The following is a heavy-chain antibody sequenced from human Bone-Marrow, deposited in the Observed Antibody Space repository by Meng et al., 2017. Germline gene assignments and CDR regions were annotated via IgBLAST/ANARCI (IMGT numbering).Heavy chain of an antibody. Sequence: QVQLQQSVPVLVKPSQTLSLTCSISGDSVSSNSAAWNWIRQSPSRGLEWLGRTYYRSKWSNDYALSVRGRITVNPDTSKNQFSLQLNSVTPEDTAVYYCVRSHSGFLDYWDQGTLVTVSS. CDR2: TYYRSKWSN. CDR3: VRSHSGFLDY. D-gene: IGHD3-10*01. J-gene: IGHJ4*02. V-gene: IGHV6-1*01. CDR1: GDSVSSNSAA.